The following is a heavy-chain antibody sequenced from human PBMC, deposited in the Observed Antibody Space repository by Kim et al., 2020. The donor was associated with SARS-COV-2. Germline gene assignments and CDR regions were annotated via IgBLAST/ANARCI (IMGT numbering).Heavy chain of an antibody. J-gene: IGHJ4*02. CDR3: AINYSSGWYGAHDY. Sequence: NPSLKSRVTISVDTSKNQFSLKLSSVTAADTAVYYCAINYSSGWYGAHDYWGQGTLVTVSS. V-gene: IGHV4-4*09. D-gene: IGHD6-19*01.